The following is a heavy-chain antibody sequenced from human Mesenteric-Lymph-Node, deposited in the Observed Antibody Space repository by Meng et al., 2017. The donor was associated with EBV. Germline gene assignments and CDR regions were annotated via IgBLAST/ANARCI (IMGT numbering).Heavy chain of an antibody. J-gene: IGHJ4*02. Sequence: QVHLVQFGPGVKKPGSSVKVSCKASGGALSTYSLSWLRQAPGQGLEWMGGVIPLFKTTNYAQDLEGRLTIITDESTDTAFMELSSLRLEDTAVYYCATAQSSTTTFFYYFDNWGQGTLVTVSS. V-gene: IGHV1-69*01. CDR1: GGALSTYS. CDR3: ATAQSSTTTFFYYFDN. CDR2: VIPLFKTT. D-gene: IGHD1-26*01.